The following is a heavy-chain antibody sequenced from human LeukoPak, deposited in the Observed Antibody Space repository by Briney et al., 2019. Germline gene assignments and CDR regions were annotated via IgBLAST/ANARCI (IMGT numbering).Heavy chain of an antibody. D-gene: IGHD3-22*01. V-gene: IGHV1-2*02. CDR3: ARVYLGVYYYGSSGYSHLDY. CDR1: GYTFTDFY. CDR2: INPNSGGT. J-gene: IGHJ4*02. Sequence: ASVKVSCKASGYTFTDFYMHWVRQAPGPGPAWLGWINPNSGGTNYAQKFQGRVTMTRDTSISTAYMELSRLRSDDTAVYYCARVYLGVYYYGSSGYSHLDYWGQGTLVTVSS.